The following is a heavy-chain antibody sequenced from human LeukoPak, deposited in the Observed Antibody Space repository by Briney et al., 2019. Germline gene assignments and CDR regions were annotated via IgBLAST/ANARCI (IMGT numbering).Heavy chain of an antibody. D-gene: IGHD6-13*01. Sequence: GGSLRLSCAASGFTFSSYSMNWVRQAPGKGLEWVSSITSDSSIYYADSVKGRFTISRDNAKNSLYLQMNSLRAEDTAVYYCARALSMRGQLVAHFDYWGQGTLVTVSS. CDR2: ITSDSSI. V-gene: IGHV3-21*04. CDR3: ARALSMRGQLVAHFDY. J-gene: IGHJ4*02. CDR1: GFTFSSYS.